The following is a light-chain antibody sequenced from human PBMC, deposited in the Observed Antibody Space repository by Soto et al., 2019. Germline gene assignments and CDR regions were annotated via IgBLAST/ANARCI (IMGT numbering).Light chain of an antibody. V-gene: IGLV2-11*01. Sequence: QSALTQPRSVSGSPGQSVTISCTGTSSDVGGHNYVSWYQQHPGKAPKLMIYDVSKRPSGVPDRFSGSKSGNTASLTISGLQAEDEADYYCCSYAGSYTFEVVFGGGTQLTVL. CDR1: SSDVGGHNY. J-gene: IGLJ2*01. CDR2: DVS. CDR3: CSYAGSYTFEVV.